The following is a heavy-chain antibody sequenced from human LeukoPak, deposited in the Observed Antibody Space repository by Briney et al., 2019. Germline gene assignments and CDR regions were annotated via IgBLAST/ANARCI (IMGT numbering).Heavy chain of an antibody. V-gene: IGHV3-64D*06. Sequence: GGSLRLSCSASEFSFISYAMHWVRQAPGKGLEYVSSISGNGGSTYYADSVKGRFTISRDNSKDTLYLQMSSLRAEDTAVYYCVKDKGGYYYGSGSYYTDWGQGTLVTVS. J-gene: IGHJ4*02. CDR1: EFSFISYA. CDR2: ISGNGGST. CDR3: VKDKGGYYYGSGSYYTD. D-gene: IGHD3-10*01.